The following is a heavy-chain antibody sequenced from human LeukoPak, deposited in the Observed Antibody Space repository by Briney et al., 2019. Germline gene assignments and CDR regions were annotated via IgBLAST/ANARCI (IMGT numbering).Heavy chain of an antibody. Sequence: GGSLRLSCAASGFAFSAYAINWVRQAPGKGLEWVSYISTSSRTVFYADSVKGRFTISRDNARNSLYLQMNSLRAEDTAVYYCARWRAGFLEWWLDLRGAFDIWGQGTMVTVSS. J-gene: IGHJ3*02. D-gene: IGHD3-3*01. CDR1: GFAFSAYA. CDR2: ISTSSRTV. V-gene: IGHV3-48*01. CDR3: ARWRAGFLEWWLDLRGAFDI.